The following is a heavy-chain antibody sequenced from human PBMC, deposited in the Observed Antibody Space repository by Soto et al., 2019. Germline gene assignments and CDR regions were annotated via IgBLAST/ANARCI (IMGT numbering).Heavy chain of an antibody. CDR3: ARYSLYCTNGVCYTSNFDD. CDR1: GYSFTSYW. D-gene: IGHD2-8*01. Sequence: PGESLKISCKGSGYSFTSYWISWVRQMPGKGLEWMGRIDPSDSYTNYSPSFQGHVTISADKSISTAYLQWSSLKASDTAMYYCARYSLYCTNGVCYTSNFDDWGQGTLVTVAS. V-gene: IGHV5-10-1*01. J-gene: IGHJ4*02. CDR2: IDPSDSYT.